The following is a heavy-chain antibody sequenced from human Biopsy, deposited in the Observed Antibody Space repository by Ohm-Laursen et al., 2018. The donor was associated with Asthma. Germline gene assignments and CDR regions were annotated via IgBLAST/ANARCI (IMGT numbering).Heavy chain of an antibody. Sequence: SSLRLSCAASGFTFDNYTMHWVRQAPGKGLEWGTIISYDGRNTYYADSVEGRFTISRDNSKNTLFLQMSSLRPEDTAVYYCARGGLHYYEYYGMDVWGQGTTVTVSS. CDR2: ISYDGRNT. CDR3: ARGGLHYYEYYGMDV. D-gene: IGHD2-21*02. V-gene: IGHV3-30*04. CDR1: GFTFDNYT. J-gene: IGHJ6*02.